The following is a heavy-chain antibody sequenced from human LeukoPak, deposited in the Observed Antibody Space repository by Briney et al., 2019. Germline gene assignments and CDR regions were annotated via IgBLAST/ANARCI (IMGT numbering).Heavy chain of an antibody. J-gene: IGHJ5*02. CDR3: ARGCQYCSSTSCYGNWFDP. CDR1: GGSFSGYY. CDR2: INHSGST. Sequence: SETLSLTCAVYGGSFSGYYWSWIRQPPGKRLEWIGEINHSGSTNYNPSLKSRVTISVDTSKNQFSLKLSSVTAADTAVYYCARGCQYCSSTSCYGNWFDPWGQGTLVTVSS. D-gene: IGHD2-2*01. V-gene: IGHV4-34*01.